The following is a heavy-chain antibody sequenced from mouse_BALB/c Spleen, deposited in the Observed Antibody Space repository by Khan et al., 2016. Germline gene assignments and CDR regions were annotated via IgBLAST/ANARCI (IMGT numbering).Heavy chain of an antibody. CDR2: IWAGSST. D-gene: IGHD2-4*01. V-gene: IGHV2-9*02. Sequence: QVQLKESGPGLVAPSQSLSITCTVSGFSLTSYGVHWVRQPPGKGLEWLGVIWAGSSTNYNSALISRLSISKDNTKSQVFFKMNSLQTGDTAMYYCASYDYSCAYWGQGTLVTVSA. CDR1: GFSLTSYG. CDR3: ASYDYSCAY. J-gene: IGHJ3*01.